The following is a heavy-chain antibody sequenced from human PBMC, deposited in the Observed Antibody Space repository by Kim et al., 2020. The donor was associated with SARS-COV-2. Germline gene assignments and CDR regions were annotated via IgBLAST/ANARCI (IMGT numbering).Heavy chain of an antibody. Sequence: SETLSLTCTVSGGSISSSSYYWGWIRQPPGKGLEWIGSIYYSGSTYYNPSLKSRVTISVDTSKNQFSLKLSSVTAADTAVYYCARLRYSSSWREGYFDYWGQGTLVTVSS. J-gene: IGHJ4*02. V-gene: IGHV4-39*01. CDR1: GGSISSSSYY. CDR3: ARLRYSSSWREGYFDY. CDR2: IYYSGST. D-gene: IGHD6-13*01.